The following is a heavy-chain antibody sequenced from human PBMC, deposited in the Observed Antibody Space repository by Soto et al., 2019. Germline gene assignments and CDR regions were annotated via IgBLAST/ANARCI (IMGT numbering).Heavy chain of an antibody. CDR3: AADWSGYYIFDY. Sequence: ASVKVSCKASGFTFTSSAMQWVRQARGQRLEWIGWIVVGSGNTNYAQKFQERVTITRDMSTSTAYMELSSLRSEDTAVYYCAADWSGYYIFDYWGQGTLVTVSS. CDR1: GFTFTSSA. V-gene: IGHV1-58*02. D-gene: IGHD3-3*01. J-gene: IGHJ4*02. CDR2: IVVGSGNT.